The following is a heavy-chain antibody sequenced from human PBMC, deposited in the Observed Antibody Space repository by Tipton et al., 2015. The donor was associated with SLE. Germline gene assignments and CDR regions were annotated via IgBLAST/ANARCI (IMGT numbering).Heavy chain of an antibody. CDR3: ARFSVIVDRMVDY. Sequence: SLRLSCAASGFTFNDYAMNWVRQAPGKGLEWVSAMSGSGGSTYYADSVKGRFTISRDNSKNTLFLHMNSLKAEDTAVYYCARFSVIVDRMVDYWGQGTLVAVSS. CDR1: GFTFNDYA. D-gene: IGHD3-16*02. V-gene: IGHV3-23*01. CDR2: MSGSGGST. J-gene: IGHJ4*02.